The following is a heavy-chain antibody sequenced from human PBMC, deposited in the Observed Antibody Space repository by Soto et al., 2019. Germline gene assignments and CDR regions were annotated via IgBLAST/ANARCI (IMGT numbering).Heavy chain of an antibody. V-gene: IGHV3-23*01. CDR3: AKDAISMVRGVNIWFDP. CDR2: ISGGGGVST. J-gene: IGHJ5*02. Sequence: EVQLLESGGGLVQPGGSLTLSCAASGFTFSSYAMTWVRQAPGKGLEWVSGISGGGGVSTYYADSVKGRFTISRDNSMNTLYLQMNRLRAEDTAVYYCAKDAISMVRGVNIWFDPWGQGTLVTVSS. CDR1: GFTFSSYA. D-gene: IGHD3-10*01.